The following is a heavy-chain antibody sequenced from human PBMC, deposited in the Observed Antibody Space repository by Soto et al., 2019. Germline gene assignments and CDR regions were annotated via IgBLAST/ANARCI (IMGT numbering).Heavy chain of an antibody. D-gene: IGHD6-19*01. J-gene: IGHJ4*02. CDR3: AKSWSSGWYYYFDY. Sequence: GGSLRLSCAASGFTFSSYAMSWVRQAPGKGLEWVSAISGSGGSTYYADSVKGRFTISRDNSKNTLYLQMNSLRAEVTAVYYCAKSWSSGWYYYFDYWGQGTLVTVSS. CDR2: ISGSGGST. V-gene: IGHV3-23*01. CDR1: GFTFSSYA.